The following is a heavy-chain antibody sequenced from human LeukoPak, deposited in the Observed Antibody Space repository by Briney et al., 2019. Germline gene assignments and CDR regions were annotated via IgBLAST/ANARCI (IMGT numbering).Heavy chain of an antibody. CDR2: IYSGGST. Sequence: GGSLRLSCAASGFTVSSNYMSWVSQTPGKGLEWVSVIYSGGSTYYADSVKGRFTISRDNSKNTLYLQMNSLRAEDTAVYYCARGIRTSSSWYGANDYWGQGTLVTVSS. CDR1: GFTVSSNY. D-gene: IGHD6-13*01. CDR3: ARGIRTSSSWYGANDY. V-gene: IGHV3-53*01. J-gene: IGHJ4*02.